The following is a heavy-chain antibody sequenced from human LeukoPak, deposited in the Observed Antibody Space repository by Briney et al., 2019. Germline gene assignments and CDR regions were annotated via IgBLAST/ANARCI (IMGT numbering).Heavy chain of an antibody. D-gene: IGHD3-3*01. CDR1: GGSISSYY. V-gene: IGHV4-4*07. CDR3: ARDRSRNDLGMDV. J-gene: IGHJ6*02. CDR2: IYTSRST. Sequence: SETLSLTCTVSGGSISSYYWSWIWQPAGKGLEWIGRIYTSRSTNYNPSLKSRVTMSVDTSKNQFSLKLSSVTAADTAVYYCARDRSRNDLGMDVWGQGTTVTVSS.